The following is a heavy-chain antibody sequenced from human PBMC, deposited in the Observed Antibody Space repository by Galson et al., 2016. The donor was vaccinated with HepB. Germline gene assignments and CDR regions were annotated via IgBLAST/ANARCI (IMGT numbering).Heavy chain of an antibody. CDR2: IGGSGGSA. Sequence: SLRLSCAASGYTFSSYAMSWVRQAPGKGLEWVSGIGGSGGSAYYADSVKGRFIISRDNSKNTVYLQMDRLRAEDTAVYYCAKAYGVDSYHFNDWGQGTLVIVSS. CDR1: GYTFSSYA. D-gene: IGHD4-17*01. CDR3: AKAYGVDSYHFND. V-gene: IGHV3-23*01. J-gene: IGHJ4*02.